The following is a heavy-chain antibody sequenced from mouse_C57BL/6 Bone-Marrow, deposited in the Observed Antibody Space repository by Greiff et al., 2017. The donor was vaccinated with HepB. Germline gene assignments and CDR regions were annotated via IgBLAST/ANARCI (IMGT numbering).Heavy chain of an antibody. Sequence: EVKLMESGGGLVKPGGSLKLSCAASGFTFSDYGMHWVRQAPEKGLEWVAYISSGSSTIYYADTVKGRFTISRDNAKNTLFLQMTSLRSEDTAMYYCARGGDGYFWYFDVWGTGTTVTVSS. CDR3: ARGGDGYFWYFDV. J-gene: IGHJ1*03. CDR2: ISSGSSTI. D-gene: IGHD2-3*01. CDR1: GFTFSDYG. V-gene: IGHV5-17*01.